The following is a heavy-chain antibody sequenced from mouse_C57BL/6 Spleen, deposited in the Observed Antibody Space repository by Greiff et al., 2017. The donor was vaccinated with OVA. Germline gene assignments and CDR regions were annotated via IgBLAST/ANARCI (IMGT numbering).Heavy chain of an antibody. CDR1: GYTFTSYG. D-gene: IGHD4-1*01. V-gene: IGHV1-81*01. CDR3: ARGGSGTFDY. J-gene: IGHJ2*01. Sequence: VQRVESGAELARPGASVKLSCKASGYTFTSYGISWVKQRTGQGLEWIGEIYPRSGNTYYNEKFKGKATLTADKSSSTAYMELRSLTSEDSAVYFCARGGSGTFDYWGQGTTLTVSS. CDR2: IYPRSGNT.